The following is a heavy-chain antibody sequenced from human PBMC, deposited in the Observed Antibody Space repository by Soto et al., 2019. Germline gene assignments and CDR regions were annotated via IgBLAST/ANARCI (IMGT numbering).Heavy chain of an antibody. V-gene: IGHV1-2*02. CDR3: AVGLVVVPPLLYTWGGYSGYDYYYGMDV. Sequence: ASVKVSCKASGYTFTGYYMHWVRQAPGQGLEWMGWINPNSGGTNYAQKFQGRVTMTRDTSISTAYMELSRLRSDDTAVYYCAVGLVVVPPLLYTWGGYSGYDYYYGMDVWGQGTTVTVSS. CDR1: GYTFTGYY. D-gene: IGHD5-12*01. CDR2: INPNSGGT. J-gene: IGHJ6*02.